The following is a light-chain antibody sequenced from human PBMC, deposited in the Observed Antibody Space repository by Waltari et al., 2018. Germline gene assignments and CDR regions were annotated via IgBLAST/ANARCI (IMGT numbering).Light chain of an antibody. CDR3: CSYEGSVQV. J-gene: IGLJ3*02. V-gene: IGLV2-11*01. Sequence: QSALTQPRSVSGSPGQSVTISCTGTSSDVGGYNYVSWYQQYPGKAPKLMIYDVSKRPSGVPDRFAVSKAGNTASLTISGLQAEDEADYYCCSYEGSVQVFGGGTKLTVL. CDR2: DVS. CDR1: SSDVGGYNY.